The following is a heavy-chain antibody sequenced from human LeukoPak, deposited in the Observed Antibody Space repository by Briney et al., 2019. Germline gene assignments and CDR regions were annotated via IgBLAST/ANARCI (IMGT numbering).Heavy chain of an antibody. CDR3: ARDKLGSGYSSDFDY. D-gene: IGHD6-19*01. CDR1: GFSVSSNY. CDR2: IYTGGTT. V-gene: IGHV3-66*02. J-gene: IGHJ4*02. Sequence: GGSLRLSCAASGFSVSSNYMNWVRQAPGKGLEWVSAIYTGGTTFYADSVKGRFTISRDNSKNTLYLQMNSLRAEDTAVYYCARDKLGSGYSSDFDYWGQGTLVTVSS.